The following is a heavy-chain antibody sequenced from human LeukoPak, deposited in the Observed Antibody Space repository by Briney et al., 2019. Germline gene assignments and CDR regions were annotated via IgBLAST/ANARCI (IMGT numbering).Heavy chain of an antibody. CDR2: IIPILGIA. V-gene: IGHV1-69*02. CDR3: ARATTVTVVGGDY. D-gene: IGHD4-11*01. CDR1: GGTFSSYT. J-gene: IGHJ4*02. Sequence: SVKVSCKASGGTFSSYTISWVRQAPGQGLEWMGRIIPILGIANYAQKFQGRVTITADKSTSTAYMELSSLRFEDTAVYYCARATTVTVVGGDYWGQGTLVTVSS.